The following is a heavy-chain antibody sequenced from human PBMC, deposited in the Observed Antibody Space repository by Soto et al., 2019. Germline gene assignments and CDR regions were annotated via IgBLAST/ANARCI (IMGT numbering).Heavy chain of an antibody. CDR1: GFTFSSYW. V-gene: IGHV3-74*01. D-gene: IGHD2-15*01. Sequence: EVQLVESGGDLVQPGGSLRLSCAASGFTFSSYWMHWVRQDPEKGLVWVSRINGDGISTSYADSVKGRFTISRDNAKDTLSLQMNSLGAEDTAVYYCARISQGTYCRGGNCYSDYWGQGTLVTVSS. J-gene: IGHJ4*02. CDR3: ARISQGTYCRGGNCYSDY. CDR2: INGDGIST.